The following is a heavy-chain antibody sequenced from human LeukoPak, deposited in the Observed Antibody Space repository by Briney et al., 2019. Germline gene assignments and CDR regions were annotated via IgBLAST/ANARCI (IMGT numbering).Heavy chain of an antibody. J-gene: IGHJ4*02. Sequence: PGGSLRLSCAASGFSFNNAWMYWARQAPGKGLEWVGRIKSKTDGGTTDYAAPVKGRFTISREDSQNALYLQMNSLKTEDTAVYYCATAAYYYDRSGYQTDYWGQGTLVTVSS. CDR1: GFSFNNAW. CDR3: ATAAYYYDRSGYQTDY. V-gene: IGHV3-15*01. D-gene: IGHD3-22*01. CDR2: IKSKTDGGTT.